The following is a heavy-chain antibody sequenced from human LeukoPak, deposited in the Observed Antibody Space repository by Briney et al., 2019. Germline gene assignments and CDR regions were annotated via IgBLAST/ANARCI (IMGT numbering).Heavy chain of an antibody. Sequence: GGSLRLSCAASGFIFSFYCMHWVRQAPGKGPMWVSRICPDGTGISYADSVKARFTTSRDNAKNTVYLQMNSLREEDTAVYYCANSLVGGDLKGLDYWGQGTLVTVSS. CDR1: GFIFSFYC. J-gene: IGHJ4*02. V-gene: IGHV3-74*01. CDR2: ICPDGTGI. CDR3: ANSLVGGDLKGLDY. D-gene: IGHD2-21*02.